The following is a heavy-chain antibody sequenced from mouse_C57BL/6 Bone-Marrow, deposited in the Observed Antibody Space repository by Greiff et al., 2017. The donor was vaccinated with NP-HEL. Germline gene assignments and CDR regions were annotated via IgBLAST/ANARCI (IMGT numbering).Heavy chain of an antibody. V-gene: IGHV8-8*01. CDR1: GFSLSTFGMG. Sequence: QVTLKESGPGILQPSQTLSLTCSFSGFSLSTFGMGVGWIRQPSGKGLEWLAHIWWDDDKYYNPALKSRLTISKATSKNQVFRKIANVDTAGTATYYCARIGGGLRRPAWFAYWGRGTLVTVSA. D-gene: IGHD2-4*01. J-gene: IGHJ3*01. CDR3: ARIGGGLRRPAWFAY. CDR2: IWWDDDK.